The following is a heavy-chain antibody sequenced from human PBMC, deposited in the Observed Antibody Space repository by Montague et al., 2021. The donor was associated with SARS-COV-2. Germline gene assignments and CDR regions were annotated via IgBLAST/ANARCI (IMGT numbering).Heavy chain of an antibody. CDR1: GGSISSSSYD. CDR2: IDYSGST. V-gene: IGHV4-39*07. CDR3: ARVGRQQLVRLSGMDV. Sequence: ETLSLTCTVAGGSISSSSYDWGWIRQPPGKGLEWIGRIDYSGSTYYXXXLKSRVTISVGTSKNQFSLKLSSVTAADTAVYYCARVGRQQLVRLSGMDVWGQGTTVTVSS. D-gene: IGHD6-13*01. J-gene: IGHJ6*02.